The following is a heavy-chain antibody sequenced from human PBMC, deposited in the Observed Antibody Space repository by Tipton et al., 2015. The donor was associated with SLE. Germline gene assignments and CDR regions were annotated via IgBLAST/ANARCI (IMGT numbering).Heavy chain of an antibody. CDR3: ARQTDQLSVGY. D-gene: IGHD1-1*01. CDR2: INHSGST. V-gene: IGHV4-34*01. Sequence: TLSLTCVVYGGSFSAYYWSWIRQSPGKGLEWIGEINHSGSTNYNPSLKSRVTISVDTSKNQFSLKLSSVTAADTAVYYCARQTDQLSVGYWGQGTLVTVSS. J-gene: IGHJ4*02. CDR1: GGSFSAYY.